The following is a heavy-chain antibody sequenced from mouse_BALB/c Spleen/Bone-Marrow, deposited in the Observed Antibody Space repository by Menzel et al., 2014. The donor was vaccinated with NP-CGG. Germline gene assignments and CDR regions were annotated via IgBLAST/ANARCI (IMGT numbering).Heavy chain of an antibody. Sequence: DVHLVESGGGLVQPGGSRKLSCAASGFTFSSFGMHWVRQAPEKGLEWVAYISSGSSTIFYADTVKGRFTVSRDNPNNALFLQMTSLRSEDTAMYFCTRGGNWDDFDSWGQGTTLTVSS. D-gene: IGHD4-1*01. CDR3: TRGGNWDDFDS. CDR1: GFTFSSFG. J-gene: IGHJ2*01. V-gene: IGHV5-17*02. CDR2: ISSGSSTI.